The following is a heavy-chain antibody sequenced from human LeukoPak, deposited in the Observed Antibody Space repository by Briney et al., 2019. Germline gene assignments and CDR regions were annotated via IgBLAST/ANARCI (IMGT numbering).Heavy chain of an antibody. CDR2: IYYSGST. Sequence: SSETLSLTCTVSGGSISSGDYYWSWIRQPPEKGLEWIGYIYYSGSTYYNPSLKSRVTISVDTSKNQFSLKLSSVTAADTAVYYCARTTLLYYDFWSGYPPGYGMDVWGQGTTVTVSS. CDR1: GGSISSGDYY. D-gene: IGHD3-3*01. CDR3: ARTTLLYYDFWSGYPPGYGMDV. J-gene: IGHJ6*02. V-gene: IGHV4-30-4*01.